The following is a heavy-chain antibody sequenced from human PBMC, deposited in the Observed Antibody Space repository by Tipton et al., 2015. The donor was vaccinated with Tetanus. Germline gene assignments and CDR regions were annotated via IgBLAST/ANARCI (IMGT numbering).Heavy chain of an antibody. CDR3: ARERIEAFYYHGLDV. CDR2: IYQNGDA. Sequence: GLVKPSETLSLTCTVSGGSISTYHWNWIRQPPGKGLEWIAYIYQNGDANYNPSLQSRVTISVDTSKNQFSLQLAFVTAADTAIYYCARERIEAFYYHGLDVWGPGTTVTVSS. CDR1: GGSISTYH. J-gene: IGHJ6*02. V-gene: IGHV4-59*01. D-gene: IGHD2-21*01.